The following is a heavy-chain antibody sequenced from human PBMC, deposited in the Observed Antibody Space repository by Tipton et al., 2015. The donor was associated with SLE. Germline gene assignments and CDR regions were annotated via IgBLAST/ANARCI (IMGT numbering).Heavy chain of an antibody. CDR3: ARGQDSSSAAEEYFDL. J-gene: IGHJ2*01. V-gene: IGHV4-34*01. CDR2: INHNGST. Sequence: TLSLTCAVYGGSFSGYYWSWIRQPPGKGLEWIGEINHNGSTNYNPSLKSRVTISVDTSKNQFSLKLSSVTAADTAVYYCARGQDSSSAAEEYFDLWGRGTLVTVSS. D-gene: IGHD2-15*01. CDR1: GGSFSGYY.